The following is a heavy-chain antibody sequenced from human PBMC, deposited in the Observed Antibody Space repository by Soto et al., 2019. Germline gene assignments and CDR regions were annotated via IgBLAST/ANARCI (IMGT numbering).Heavy chain of an antibody. J-gene: IGHJ3*02. Sequence: EVQLVEFGGGLVQSGGSLRLSCAASGFIFNSYWMTWVRQAPGKGLEWVANIQEDGSKKYYLDSVEGRFTISRDNAKNSLYLQMNSLRVEDTAVYYCARDLSKEVVGETSAWYDAFDIWGQGTMVTVSS. CDR2: IQEDGSKK. D-gene: IGHD6-19*01. V-gene: IGHV3-7*04. CDR1: GFIFNSYW. CDR3: ARDLSKEVVGETSAWYDAFDI.